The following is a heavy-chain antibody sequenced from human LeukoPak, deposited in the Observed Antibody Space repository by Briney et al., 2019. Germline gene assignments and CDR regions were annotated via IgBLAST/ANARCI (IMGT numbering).Heavy chain of an antibody. D-gene: IGHD3-3*01. V-gene: IGHV3-11*01. Sequence: GGSLRLSCAASGFTFSDYYMSRIRQAAGKGLEWVSYISSSGSTIYYADSVKGRFTISRDNAENSLYLQMNSLRAEDTAVYYCARAVAGWTYDFWSGYWFDPWGQGTLVTVSS. CDR1: GFTFSDYY. CDR2: ISSSGSTI. CDR3: ARAVAGWTYDFWSGYWFDP. J-gene: IGHJ5*02.